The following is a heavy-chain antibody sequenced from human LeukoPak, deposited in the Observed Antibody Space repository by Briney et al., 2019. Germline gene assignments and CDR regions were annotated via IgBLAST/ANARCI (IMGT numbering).Heavy chain of an antibody. CDR3: AGYKMDYGDYYYFDY. J-gene: IGHJ4*02. V-gene: IGHV4-59*01. Sequence: SETLSLTCTVSGGSISSYYWSWIRQPPGKGLEWIGYIYYSGSTNYNPSLKSRVTISVDTSKNQFSLKLSSVTAADTAVYYCAGYKMDYGDYYYFDYWGQGTLVTVSS. D-gene: IGHD4-17*01. CDR1: GGSISSYY. CDR2: IYYSGST.